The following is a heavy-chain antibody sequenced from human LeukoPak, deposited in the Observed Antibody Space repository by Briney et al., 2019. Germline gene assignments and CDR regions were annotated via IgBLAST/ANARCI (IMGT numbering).Heavy chain of an antibody. CDR1: GLTFSSYA. Sequence: PGGSLRLSCGASGLTFSSYAMTWVRQAPGKGLEWVSSISGSGGSTYYADSVKGRFTISRDNSKNTLYLQMNSLTAEDTAVYYCAKDRGSSSPMRYYFDYWGQGALVTVSS. CDR2: ISGSGGST. D-gene: IGHD6-6*01. CDR3: AKDRGSSSPMRYYFDY. V-gene: IGHV3-23*01. J-gene: IGHJ4*02.